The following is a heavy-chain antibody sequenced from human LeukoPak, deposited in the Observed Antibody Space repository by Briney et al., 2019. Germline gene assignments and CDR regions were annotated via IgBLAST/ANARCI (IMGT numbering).Heavy chain of an antibody. Sequence: PSETLSLTCTVSGGSISSYYWSWIRQPPGKGLEWIGYIYYSGSTNYNPSLKSRVTISVDTSKNQFSLKLSSVTAADTAVYYCARGGAGDAFDIWGQGTMVTVSS. V-gene: IGHV4-59*01. CDR3: ARGGAGDAFDI. CDR2: IYYSGST. D-gene: IGHD1-26*01. J-gene: IGHJ3*02. CDR1: GGSISSYY.